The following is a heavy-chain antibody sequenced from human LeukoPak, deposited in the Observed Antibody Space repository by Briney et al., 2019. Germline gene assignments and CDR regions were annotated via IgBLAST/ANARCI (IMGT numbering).Heavy chain of an antibody. J-gene: IGHJ1*01. CDR3: AREVRPYCSNGICYNLPYFRH. Sequence: ASVKVSCKASGYTFTDYYMHWVRQAPGQGLEWMGWINPNSGGTNYAQKFQGRVTMTRDTSISTAYMELSRLRSDDTAVYYCAREVRPYCSNGICYNLPYFRHWGQGTLVTVSS. CDR1: GYTFTDYY. V-gene: IGHV1-2*02. D-gene: IGHD2-8*01. CDR2: INPNSGGT.